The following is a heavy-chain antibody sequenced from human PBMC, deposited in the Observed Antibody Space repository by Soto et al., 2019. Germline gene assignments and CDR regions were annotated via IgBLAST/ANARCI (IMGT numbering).Heavy chain of an antibody. Sequence: EVQLVESGGGLVQPGGSLRLSCAASGLTVSTNPMSWVRQAPGKGLEWVSVIYTGGGTHYPDSVKGRFTISRDNSKNTVNLPMNSLRPEDTAVYYCAREGSGHWGQGTLVTVSS. J-gene: IGHJ4*02. CDR3: AREGSGH. CDR1: GLTVSTNP. CDR2: IYTGGGT. V-gene: IGHV3-66*01.